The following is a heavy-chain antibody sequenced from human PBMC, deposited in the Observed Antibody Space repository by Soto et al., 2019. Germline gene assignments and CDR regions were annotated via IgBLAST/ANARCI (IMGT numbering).Heavy chain of an antibody. CDR3: AKDRWGDFGDLNLPGY. D-gene: IGHD4-17*01. J-gene: IGHJ4*02. V-gene: IGHV3-30*18. Sequence: QVLLVESGGGVVQPGRSLRISCAVSGFTFSSFGMHWVRQAPGKGLEWVAVISDDGSSKHYADSLKGRFTISRDNSNNTLYLQMYSLGPEDTAVYYCAKDRWGDFGDLNLPGYWGQGTLVTVSS. CDR1: GFTFSSFG. CDR2: ISDDGSSK.